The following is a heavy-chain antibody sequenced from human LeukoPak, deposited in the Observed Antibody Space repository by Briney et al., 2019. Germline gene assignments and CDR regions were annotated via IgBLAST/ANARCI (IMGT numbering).Heavy chain of an antibody. CDR2: ISAYNGNT. J-gene: IGHJ4*02. CDR3: ARGGRIQLWLLTDY. Sequence: ASVKVSCKASGYTFTSYGISWVRQAPGQGLEWMGWISAYNGNTNYAQKLQGGVTTTTDTSTSTAYMELRSLRSDDTAVYYCARGGRIQLWLLTDYWGQGTLVTVSS. V-gene: IGHV1-18*01. CDR1: GYTFTSYG. D-gene: IGHD5-18*01.